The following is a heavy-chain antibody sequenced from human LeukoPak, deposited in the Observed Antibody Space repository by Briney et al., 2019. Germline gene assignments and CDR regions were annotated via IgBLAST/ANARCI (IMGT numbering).Heavy chain of an antibody. V-gene: IGHV1-18*01. D-gene: IGHD1-26*01. CDR1: GYTFTSYG. CDR2: ISAYNGNT. J-gene: IGHJ4*02. Sequence: GASVKVSCKASGYTFTSYGISWVRQAPGQGLEWMGWISAYNGNTNYAQKLQGRVTMTTDTSTSTAYMELRSLRSDDTAVYYCARVNSGRYFILEIDYWGQGTLVTVSS. CDR3: ARVNSGRYFILEIDY.